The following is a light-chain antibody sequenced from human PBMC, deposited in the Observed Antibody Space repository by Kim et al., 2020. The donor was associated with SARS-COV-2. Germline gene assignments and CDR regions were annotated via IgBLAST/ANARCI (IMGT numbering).Light chain of an antibody. CDR1: SSCVGGYNF. V-gene: IGLV2-8*01. J-gene: IGLJ2*01. CDR3: SSYAGSNSVV. Sequence: GQTVTLSFTGISSCVGGYNFVSWYQHHPGKATKLIVYDVSKRLSGVPDRFSGSKSGNTASLTVSGLQAGDEADYYCSSYAGSNSVVFGGGTQLTVL. CDR2: DVS.